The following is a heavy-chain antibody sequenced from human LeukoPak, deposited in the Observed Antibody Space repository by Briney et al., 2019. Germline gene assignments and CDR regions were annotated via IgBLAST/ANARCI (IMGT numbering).Heavy chain of an antibody. V-gene: IGHV3-21*01. D-gene: IGHD3-10*01. CDR1: GFTFSSYS. J-gene: IGHJ4*02. CDR3: ARDQTSGDDY. CDR2: ISSSSSYM. Sequence: GGSLRLSCAASGFTFSSYSMTWVRQAPGKGLEWVSSISSSSSYMYYADSMKGRFTISRDNAKNSLYLQMNSLRAEDTAVYYCARDQTSGDDYWGQGTLVTVSS.